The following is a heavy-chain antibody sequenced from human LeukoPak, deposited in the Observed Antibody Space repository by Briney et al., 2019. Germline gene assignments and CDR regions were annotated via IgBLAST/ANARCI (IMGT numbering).Heavy chain of an antibody. CDR2: INAGNGNT. D-gene: IGHD4-17*01. J-gene: IGHJ4*02. CDR1: GYTFTSYA. V-gene: IGHV1-3*01. CDR3: ARTYGDSVDY. Sequence: GASVKVSCKASGYTFTSYAMHWVRQAPGQRLEWMGWINAGNGNTKYSQKFQARVTITRDTSASTAYMGLSILRSEDTAVYYCARTYGDSVDYWGQGSLVTVSS.